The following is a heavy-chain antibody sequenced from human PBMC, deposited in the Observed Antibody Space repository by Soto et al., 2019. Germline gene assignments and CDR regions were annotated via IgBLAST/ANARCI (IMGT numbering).Heavy chain of an antibody. CDR3: ARGFWYDSSGYWVDY. D-gene: IGHD3-22*01. Sequence: EVQLVESGGGLVQPGGSPRLSCAASGITFSSYWMSWVRQAPGKGLEWVANIKQDGSEKYYVDSVKGRFSISRDNGKNSLYLQMNSLRAEDTAVYYCARGFWYDSSGYWVDYWGQGTLVTVSS. CDR2: IKQDGSEK. J-gene: IGHJ4*02. CDR1: GITFSSYW. V-gene: IGHV3-7*01.